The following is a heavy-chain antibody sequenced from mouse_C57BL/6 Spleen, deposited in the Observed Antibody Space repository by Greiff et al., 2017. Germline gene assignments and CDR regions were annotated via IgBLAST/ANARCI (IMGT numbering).Heavy chain of an antibody. J-gene: IGHJ2*01. CDR2: IYPRDGST. CDR1: GYTFTSYD. Sequence: QVQLQQSGPELVKPGASVKLSCKASGYTFTSYDINWVKQRPGQGLEWIGWIYPRDGSTKYNEKFKGKATLTVDTSSSTAYMERHSLTSEDSAVYFCARGTGLLRRVFDYWGQGTTLTVSS. V-gene: IGHV1-85*01. D-gene: IGHD1-1*01. CDR3: ARGTGLLRRVFDY.